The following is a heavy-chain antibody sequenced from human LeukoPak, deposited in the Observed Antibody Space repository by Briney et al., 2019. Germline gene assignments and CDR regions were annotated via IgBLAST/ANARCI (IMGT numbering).Heavy chain of an antibody. CDR3: ARALYSSGWYLVWFDP. CDR1: GGTFSSYA. J-gene: IGHJ5*02. Sequence: ASVKVSCKASGGTFSSYAISWVRQAPGQGLEWMGGIIPIFGTANYAQKFRGRVTITADESTSTAYMELSSLRSEDTAVYYCARALYSSGWYLVWFDPWGQGTLVTVSS. V-gene: IGHV1-69*13. D-gene: IGHD6-19*01. CDR2: IIPIFGTA.